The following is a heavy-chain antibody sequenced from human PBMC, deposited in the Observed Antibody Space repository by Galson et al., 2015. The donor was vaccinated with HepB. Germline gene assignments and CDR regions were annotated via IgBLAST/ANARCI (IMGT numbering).Heavy chain of an antibody. Sequence: SLRLSCAVSGITFSSYWMNWLRQAPGKGLECVASIKPDGTETQYVDPVKGRFTISRDNAKNSLYLQMNSLTVEDTDVYYCATGGLMYAFDIWGRGTKVTVSS. CDR1: GITFSSYW. CDR2: IKPDGTET. V-gene: IGHV3-7*01. J-gene: IGHJ3*02. D-gene: IGHD2-8*01. CDR3: ATGGLMYAFDI.